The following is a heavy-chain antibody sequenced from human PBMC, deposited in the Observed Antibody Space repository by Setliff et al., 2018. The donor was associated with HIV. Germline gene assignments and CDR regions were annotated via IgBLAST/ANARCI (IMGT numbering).Heavy chain of an antibody. CDR3: AGVGSKYCGGGSCGALDY. D-gene: IGHD2-15*01. CDR2: IYYSGST. V-gene: IGHV4-39*07. CDR1: GGSISSSSYY. Sequence: SETLSLTCTVSGGSISSSSYYWGWIRQPPGKGLEWIGSIYYSGSTYYNPSLKSRVTISVDTSKNQFSLKLSSVTAADTAAYYCAGVGSKYCGGGSCGALDYWGQGTLVTVSS. J-gene: IGHJ4*02.